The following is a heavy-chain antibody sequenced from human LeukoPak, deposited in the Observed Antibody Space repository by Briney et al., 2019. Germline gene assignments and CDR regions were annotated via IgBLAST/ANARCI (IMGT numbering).Heavy chain of an antibody. V-gene: IGHV5-51*01. J-gene: IGHJ4*02. D-gene: IGHD7-27*01. CDR2: IYPGDSDT. Sequence: GESLEISCKGSGYSFTSYWIGWVRQMPGKGLEWTGIIYPGDSDTRYSPSFQGQVTISADKSISTAYLQWSSLKASDTAMYYCARSPPRLGYDYFDYWGQGTLVTVSS. CDR1: GYSFTSYW. CDR3: ARSPPRLGYDYFDY.